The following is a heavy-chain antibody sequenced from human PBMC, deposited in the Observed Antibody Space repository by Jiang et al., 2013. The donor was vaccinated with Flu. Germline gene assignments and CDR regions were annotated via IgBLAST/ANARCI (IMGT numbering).Heavy chain of an antibody. D-gene: IGHD1-26*01. J-gene: IGHJ4*02. Sequence: PGGSLRLSCAGSGFTFSTYSINWVRQAPGKGLEWISYISADSSTKYYADSVKGRFTISRDNAKNSLYLQMSSLRDEDSAVYYCARGIVGAIIHFDYWGQGTLVTVSS. CDR1: GFTFSTYS. V-gene: IGHV3-48*02. CDR2: ISADSSTK. CDR3: ARGIVGAIIHFDY.